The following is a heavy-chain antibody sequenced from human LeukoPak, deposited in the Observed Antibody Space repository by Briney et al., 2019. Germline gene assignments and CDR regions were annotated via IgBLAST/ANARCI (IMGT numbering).Heavy chain of an antibody. V-gene: IGHV1-18*01. D-gene: IGHD4-23*01. CDR1: GYTFTKFG. CDR3: ARNLGGNRDY. CDR2: ISPYNGET. J-gene: IGHJ4*02. Sequence: GASVKVSCEASGYTFTKFGISWVRQAPGQGLEWMGWISPYNGETNYAQNLQGRVSMTTDTSTTTVYMELRSLRSDDTAVYFCARNLGGNRDYWGQGTLVTVSS.